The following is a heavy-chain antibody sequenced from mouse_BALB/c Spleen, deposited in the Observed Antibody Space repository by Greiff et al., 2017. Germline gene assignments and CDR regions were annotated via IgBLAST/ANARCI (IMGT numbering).Heavy chain of an antibody. J-gene: IGHJ3*01. CDR1: GFAFSSYD. CDR2: ISSGGGST. Sequence: EVQLVESGGGLVKPGGSLKLSCAASGFAFSSYDMSWVRQTPEKRLEWVAYISSGGGSTYYPDTVKGRFTISRDNAKNTLYLQMSSLKSEDTAMYYCARSPYDGYPWFAYWGQGTLVTVSA. V-gene: IGHV5-12-1*01. CDR3: ARSPYDGYPWFAY. D-gene: IGHD2-3*01.